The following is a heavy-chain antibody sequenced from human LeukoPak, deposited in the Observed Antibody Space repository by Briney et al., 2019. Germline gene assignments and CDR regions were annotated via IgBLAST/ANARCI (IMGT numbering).Heavy chain of an antibody. CDR3: VRDSRYCPDV. J-gene: IGHJ6*02. Sequence: GGSLRLSCAASGFTFSSYWMHWVRQARGKGLVWVSRLISDGSSASYADSVKGRFTISRDNTKNILYLQMNSLRAEDTAVYYCVRDSRYCPDVWGQGTTVTVSS. CDR1: GFTFSSYW. CDR2: LISDGSSA. V-gene: IGHV3-74*01. D-gene: IGHD2-8*02.